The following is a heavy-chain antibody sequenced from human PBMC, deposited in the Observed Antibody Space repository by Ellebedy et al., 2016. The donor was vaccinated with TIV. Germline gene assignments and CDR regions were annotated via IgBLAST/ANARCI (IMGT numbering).Heavy chain of an antibody. V-gene: IGHV3-15*01. CDR2: VKSNADGGTT. CDR3: VAEVGATIGY. J-gene: IGHJ4*02. CDR1: GFTFSNVW. Sequence: GESLKISCVASGFTFSNVWMTWVRQAPGKGLEWVGRVKSNADGGTTDYAAPVNGRCTIPRDDSKNTLYLQMSSRKTEDTAVNDGVAEVGATIGYWGQGTRVTVSS. D-gene: IGHD5-12*01.